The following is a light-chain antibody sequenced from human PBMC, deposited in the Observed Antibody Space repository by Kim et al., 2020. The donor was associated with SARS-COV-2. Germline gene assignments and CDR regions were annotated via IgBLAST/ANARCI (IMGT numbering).Light chain of an antibody. CDR1: SGSVASNY. CDR2: EDN. J-gene: IGLJ3*02. Sequence: LTQSHSVSESPGKTVTISCTRSSGSVASNYVQWYQQRPGSSPTTVIYEDNQRPSGVPDRFSGSIDSSSNSASLTISGLKTEDEADYYCQSYDSSLWVFGGGTQLTVL. CDR3: QSYDSSLWV. V-gene: IGLV6-57*01.